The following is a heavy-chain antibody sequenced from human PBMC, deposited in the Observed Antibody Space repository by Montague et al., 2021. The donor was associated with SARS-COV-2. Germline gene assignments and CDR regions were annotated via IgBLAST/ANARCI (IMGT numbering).Heavy chain of an antibody. CDR1: GFTFDVYG. J-gene: IGHJ4*02. V-gene: IGHV3-20*03. D-gene: IGHD3-10*01. CDR2: ITWNGITT. Sequence: SLRLSLSASGFTFDVYGMGWVRQAPGKGLEWVSGITWNGITTGYVDSVKGRFTISRDNAKKSLYLEMNSLRDEDTALYYCTRGFRGGPFDCWGQGTLVTVSS. CDR3: TRGFRGGPFDC.